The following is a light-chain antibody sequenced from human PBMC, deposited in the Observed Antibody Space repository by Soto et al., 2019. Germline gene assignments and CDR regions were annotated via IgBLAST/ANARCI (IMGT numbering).Light chain of an antibody. CDR2: DAS. J-gene: IGKJ1*01. Sequence: DIQMTQSPSTLSASVGDRVTITCRASQSITSWLAWYQQKPGKAPKLLINDASSLESGVPSRFSGSGSGTDFSLTISSLQPDDFATYYCHQYYTYPWTFGQGTKVDIK. CDR3: HQYYTYPWT. CDR1: QSITSW. V-gene: IGKV1-5*01.